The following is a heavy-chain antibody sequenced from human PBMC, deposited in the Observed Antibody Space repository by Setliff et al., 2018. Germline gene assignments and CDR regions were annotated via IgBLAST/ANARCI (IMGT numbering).Heavy chain of an antibody. V-gene: IGHV4-59*12. D-gene: IGHD2-2*01. CDR3: ARGRMRGSCSGPSCTYDPFDI. J-gene: IGHJ3*02. Sequence: SETLSLTCKVSGDSMIGYYWSWIRQPPGKGLDWIGYVYSGGSPNYSPSFKSRVTMSIDTSKNQFSLILRSVTAADTAVYYCARGRMRGSCSGPSCTYDPFDIWGQGTPVTVSS. CDR2: VYSGGSP. CDR1: GDSMIGYY.